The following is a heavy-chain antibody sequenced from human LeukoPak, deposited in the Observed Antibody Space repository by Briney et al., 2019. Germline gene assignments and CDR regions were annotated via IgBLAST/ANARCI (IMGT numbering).Heavy chain of an antibody. Sequence: GRSLRLSCAASVFTFSSYGMHWVRQAPGKGLEWVAVISYDGINKYYADSVKGRFTISRDNSKNTLYLKMNSLRAEDTAVYYCARGHIWFGELLYAFDYWGQGTLVTVSS. CDR3: ARGHIWFGELLYAFDY. V-gene: IGHV3-30*03. D-gene: IGHD3-10*01. J-gene: IGHJ4*02. CDR2: ISYDGINK. CDR1: VFTFSSYG.